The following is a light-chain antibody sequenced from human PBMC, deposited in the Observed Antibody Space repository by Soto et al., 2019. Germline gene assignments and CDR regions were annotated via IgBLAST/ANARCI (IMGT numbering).Light chain of an antibody. CDR2: DAS. CDR1: QSISSW. J-gene: IGKJ1*01. CDR3: KQYNSYSEA. Sequence: DIQMTQSPSTLSASVGDRVTITCRASQSISSWLAWYQQKPGKAPKLLIYDASTLETGVPSSFSGSGSGTEFTLTISSLQPDDVATYYCKQYNSYSEAFGQGTKVDIK. V-gene: IGKV1-5*01.